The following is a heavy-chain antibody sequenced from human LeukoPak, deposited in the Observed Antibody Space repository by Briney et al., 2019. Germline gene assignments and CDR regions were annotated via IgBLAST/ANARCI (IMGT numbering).Heavy chain of an antibody. CDR1: GDSVSSKNGA. D-gene: IGHD6-19*01. V-gene: IGHV6-1*01. J-gene: IGHJ5*01. CDR3: ARDLGTSGWYTFDF. CDR2: TYYRSKWYD. Sequence: SQTLSLTCAISGDSVSSKNGAWNWIRQSPSRGLEWLGRTYYRSKWYDEYADSVKGRVTISPDTSKNQFSLHVYSVTPEDTTVYYCARDLGTSGWYTFDFWGQGTLVTVSS.